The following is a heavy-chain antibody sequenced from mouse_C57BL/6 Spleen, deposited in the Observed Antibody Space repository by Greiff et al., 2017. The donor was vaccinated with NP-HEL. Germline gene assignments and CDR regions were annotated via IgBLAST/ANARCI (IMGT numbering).Heavy chain of an antibody. J-gene: IGHJ1*03. CDR1: GYSITSGYY. V-gene: IGHV3-6*01. D-gene: IGHD2-10*02. CDR2: ISYDGSN. CDR3: ARPGYGNDWYFDV. Sequence: EVKLMESGPGLVKPSQSLSLTCSVTGYSITSGYYWNWIRQFPGNKLEWMGYISYDGSNNYNPSPKNRISITRDTSKNQFFLKLNSVTTEDTATYYCARPGYGNDWYFDVWGTGTTVTVSS.